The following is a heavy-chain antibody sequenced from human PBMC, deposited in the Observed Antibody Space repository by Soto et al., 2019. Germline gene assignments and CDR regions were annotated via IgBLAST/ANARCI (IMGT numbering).Heavy chain of an antibody. Sequence: SETLSLTCTVSGGSISRGGYYWSWIRQHPGKGLEWIGYIYYSGSTYYNPSLKSRVTISVDTSKNQFSLKLSSVTAADTAVYYCARALGWNYVKGWFDPWGQGTQVTVSS. CDR1: GGSISRGGYY. CDR3: ARALGWNYVKGWFDP. J-gene: IGHJ5*02. V-gene: IGHV4-31*03. D-gene: IGHD1-7*01. CDR2: IYYSGST.